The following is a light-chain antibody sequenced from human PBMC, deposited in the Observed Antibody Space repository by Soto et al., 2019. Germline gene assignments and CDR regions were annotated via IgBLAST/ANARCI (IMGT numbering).Light chain of an antibody. CDR1: SSDIGGYNY. J-gene: IGLJ2*01. Sequence: QSALTQPPSASGSPGQSVTISCTGTSSDIGGYNYVSWYQQHPGKAPKLMIYDVTTRPSGVPDRFSGSKSGNTASLTVSGLQAEDEADYYCSSYAGSNSPHVVFGGGTKVTVL. CDR3: SSYAGSNSPHVV. V-gene: IGLV2-8*01. CDR2: DVT.